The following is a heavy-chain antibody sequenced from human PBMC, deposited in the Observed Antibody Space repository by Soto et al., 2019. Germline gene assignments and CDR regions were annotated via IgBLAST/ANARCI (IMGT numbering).Heavy chain of an antibody. V-gene: IGHV3-9*01. CDR1: GFTFDDYA. J-gene: IGHJ4*02. D-gene: IGHD5-12*01. CDR3: AKATHSGYDYYFDY. Sequence: SLRLSCAASGFTFDDYAMHWVRQAPGKGLEWVSGISWNSGSIGYADSVKGRFTISRDNAKNSLYLQMNSLRAEDTALYYCAKATHSGYDYYFDYWGQGTLVTVSS. CDR2: ISWNSGSI.